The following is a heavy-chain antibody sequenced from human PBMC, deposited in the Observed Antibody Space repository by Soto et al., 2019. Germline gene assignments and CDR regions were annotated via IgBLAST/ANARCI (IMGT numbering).Heavy chain of an antibody. CDR1: GFTVSSNY. CDR3: AKVHRRDGYNLHYFDY. Sequence: GGSLRLSCAASGFTVSSNYMSWVRQAPGKGLEWVSVISGSGGSTYYADSVKGRFTISRDNSKNTLYLQMNSLRAEDTAVYYCAKVHRRDGYNLHYFDYWGQGTLVTVSS. CDR2: ISGSGGST. V-gene: IGHV3-23*01. D-gene: IGHD5-12*01. J-gene: IGHJ4*02.